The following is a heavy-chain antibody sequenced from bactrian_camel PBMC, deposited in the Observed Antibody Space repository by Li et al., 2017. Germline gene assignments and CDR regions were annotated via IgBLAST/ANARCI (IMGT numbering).Heavy chain of an antibody. J-gene: IGHJ4*01. CDR2: ISSGGTA. Sequence: VQLVESGGGSVQAGGSLRLSCAASGYTARCMGWFRQAPGRERELVSRISSGGTANYINSVKGRFTISQDNARDTLYLQMNSLKPEDTAMYYCAADSPFYMSGGYHLTYWGQGTQVTVS. CDR3: AADSPFYMSGGYHLTY. D-gene: IGHD2*01. CDR1: GYTARC. V-gene: IGHV3S55*01.